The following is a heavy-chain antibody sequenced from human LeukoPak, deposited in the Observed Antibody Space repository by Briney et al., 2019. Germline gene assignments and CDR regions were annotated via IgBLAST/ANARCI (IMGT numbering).Heavy chain of an antibody. V-gene: IGHV4-59*01. CDR2: IYYSGST. J-gene: IGHJ6*03. CDR3: AKDGGNYYDTGGNYLMRSYMDV. D-gene: IGHD3-22*01. CDR1: GGSISSYY. Sequence: SSETLSLTCTVSGGSISSYYWSWIRQPPGKGLEWIGYIYYSGSTNYNPSLKSRVTISVDTSKNQFSLKLSSVTAADTAVYYCAKDGGNYYDTGGNYLMRSYMDVWGKGTTVTVSS.